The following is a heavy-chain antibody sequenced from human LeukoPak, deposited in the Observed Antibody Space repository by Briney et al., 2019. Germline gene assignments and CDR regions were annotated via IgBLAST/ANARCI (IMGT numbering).Heavy chain of an antibody. Sequence: ASVKVSCKASGYTFTGYYMHWVRQAPGQGLEWMGWINTNTGNPTYAQGFTGRFVFSLDTSVSTAYLQISSLKAEDTAVYYCARAYCGGDCLYYFDYWGQGTLVTVSS. V-gene: IGHV7-4-1*02. D-gene: IGHD2-21*02. CDR2: INTNTGNP. CDR1: GYTFTGYY. J-gene: IGHJ4*02. CDR3: ARAYCGGDCLYYFDY.